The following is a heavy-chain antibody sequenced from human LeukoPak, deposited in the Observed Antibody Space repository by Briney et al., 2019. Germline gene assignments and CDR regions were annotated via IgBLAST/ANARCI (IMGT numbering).Heavy chain of an antibody. CDR1: GFTFSSYE. Sequence: GGSLRLSCAASGFTFSSYEMNWVRLAPGKGLEWVSYISGSGTTIYYPDSVKGRFTISRDNAKNSLYLQMNSLRAEDTAVYYCARRKGGSSRHFDYWGQGTLVTVSS. J-gene: IGHJ4*02. CDR3: ARRKGGSSRHFDY. D-gene: IGHD1-26*01. V-gene: IGHV3-48*03. CDR2: ISGSGTTI.